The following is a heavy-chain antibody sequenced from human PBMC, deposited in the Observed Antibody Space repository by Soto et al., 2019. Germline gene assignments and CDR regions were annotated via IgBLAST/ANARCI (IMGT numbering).Heavy chain of an antibody. CDR3: ARLNYDILTGYRYYYYYYMDV. CDR2: IYYSGST. J-gene: IGHJ6*03. Sequence: SETLSLTCTVSGGSISSYYWSWIRQPPGKGLEWIGYIYYSGSTNYNPSLKSRVTISVDTSKNQFSLKLSSVTAADTAVYYCARLNYDILTGYRYYYYYYMDVWGKGTTVTVSS. D-gene: IGHD3-9*01. V-gene: IGHV4-59*01. CDR1: GGSISSYY.